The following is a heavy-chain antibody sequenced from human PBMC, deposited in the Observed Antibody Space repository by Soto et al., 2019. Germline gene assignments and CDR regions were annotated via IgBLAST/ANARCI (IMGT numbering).Heavy chain of an antibody. J-gene: IGHJ5*02. D-gene: IGHD5-18*01. CDR1: GFTFSSYG. CDR2: ISYDGSNK. Sequence: GSLRLSCAASGFTFSSYGMHWVRQAPGKGLEWVAVISYDGSNKYYADSVKGRFTISRDNSKNTLYLQMNSLRAEDTAVYYCAKDLRDTAMVNWFDPWGQGTLVTVSS. CDR3: AKDLRDTAMVNWFDP. V-gene: IGHV3-30*18.